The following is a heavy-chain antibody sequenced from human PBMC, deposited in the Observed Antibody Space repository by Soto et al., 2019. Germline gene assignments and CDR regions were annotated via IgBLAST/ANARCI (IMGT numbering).Heavy chain of an antibody. CDR1: GFTFRRFG. CDR3: AKGEVRGIIPSYFDY. V-gene: IGHV3-30*18. Sequence: PGWSLRLSCAGSGFTFRRFGMTWVRQAPGKGLEWVARISNDGSNEYYVDSVKGRFTISRDNSKNTLYLQMDSLRAEDTAVYHCAKGEVRGIIPSYFDYWGLGTLVTVSS. D-gene: IGHD3-10*01. J-gene: IGHJ4*02. CDR2: ISNDGSNE.